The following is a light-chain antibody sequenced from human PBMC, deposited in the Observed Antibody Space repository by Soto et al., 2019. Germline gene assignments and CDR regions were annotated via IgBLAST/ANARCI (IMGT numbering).Light chain of an antibody. CDR3: QHYHGWPIT. V-gene: IGKV3-20*01. CDR2: AAS. J-gene: IGKJ1*01. Sequence: EIVLTQSPGTLSLSPGERATLSCRVSQSVSSGYLAWYQQRPGQAPRLLIYAASSRATGIPDRFSGSGSGTDFTLTISSLQSEDFAVYYCQHYHGWPITFGQGTKVDI. CDR1: QSVSSGY.